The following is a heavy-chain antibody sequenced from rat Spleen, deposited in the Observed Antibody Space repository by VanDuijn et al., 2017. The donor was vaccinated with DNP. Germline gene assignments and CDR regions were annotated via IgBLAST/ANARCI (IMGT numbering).Heavy chain of an antibody. CDR3: TRDGSPYYSSYMDVMDA. D-gene: IGHD1-2*01. CDR1: VFSLTDYS. CDR2: MWSGGTT. V-gene: IGHV2S63*01. J-gene: IGHJ4*01. Sequence: LHLQESGPGLVQPSKTLSLTCTVSVFSLTDYSVHWVRQPPGKGLEWMGVMWSGGTTAYNSALRSRLSISRDTSKSQVFLKMNSLQTEDTAIYYCTRDGSPYYSSYMDVMDAWGQGASVTVSS.